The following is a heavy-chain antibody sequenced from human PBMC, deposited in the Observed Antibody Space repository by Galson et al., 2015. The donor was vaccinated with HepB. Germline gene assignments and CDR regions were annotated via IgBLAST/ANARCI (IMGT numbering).Heavy chain of an antibody. D-gene: IGHD3-10*01. J-gene: IGHJ4*02. Sequence: SVKVSCKASGYSFVLYTIHWVRQAPGHSLEWMGGINSDYGNTKYSQKFQDRFTISRATAETTVYMELSGLTVEDTAVYFCARAGGLYGSGRHFDSWGQGTQVTVSS. CDR1: GYSFVLYT. V-gene: IGHV1-3*04. CDR3: ARAGGLYGSGRHFDS. CDR2: INSDYGNT.